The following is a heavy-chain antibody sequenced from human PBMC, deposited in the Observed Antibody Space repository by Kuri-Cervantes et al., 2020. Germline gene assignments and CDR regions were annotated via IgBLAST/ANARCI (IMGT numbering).Heavy chain of an antibody. D-gene: IGHD1-1*01. J-gene: IGHJ4*02. V-gene: IGHV3-30*03. CDR3: ASGGWNGWRPFDY. CDR2: ISYDGSNK. Sequence: GGSLRLSCAASGFTFSSYGMHWVRQAPGKGLGWVAIISYDGSNKYYADSVKGRFTISRDNSKNTLYLQMNSLRAEDTAVYYCASGGWNGWRPFDYCGQGTLVTVSS. CDR1: GFTFSSYG.